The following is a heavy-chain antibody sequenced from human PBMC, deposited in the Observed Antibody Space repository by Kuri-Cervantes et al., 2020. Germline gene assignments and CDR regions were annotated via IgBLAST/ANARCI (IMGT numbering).Heavy chain of an antibody. CDR2: ISYDGSNK. Sequence: GGSLRLSCAASGFTFSNFSMNWVRQAPGKGLDWVAVISYDGSNKYYADSVKGRFTISRDNAKNSLYLQMNSLRAEDTALYYCAKDQQRDPTSGGPDYWGQGTLVTVSS. CDR3: AKDQQRDPTSGGPDY. CDR1: GFTFSNFS. J-gene: IGHJ4*02. D-gene: IGHD1/OR15-1a*01. V-gene: IGHV3-30-3*01.